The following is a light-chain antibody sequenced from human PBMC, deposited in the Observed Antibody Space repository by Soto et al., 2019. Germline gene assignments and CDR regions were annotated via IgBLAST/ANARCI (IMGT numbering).Light chain of an antibody. J-gene: IGLJ2*01. CDR2: GNS. Sequence: QAVVTQPPSVSGAPGQRVTISCTGSXSNIXAGYDVHWYQQLPGTAPKLLIYGNSNRPSGVPDRFSGSKSGTSASLAITGLQAEDEADYYCQSYDSSLSGYVVFGGGTQLTVL. V-gene: IGLV1-40*01. CDR1: XSNIXAGYD. CDR3: QSYDSSLSGYVV.